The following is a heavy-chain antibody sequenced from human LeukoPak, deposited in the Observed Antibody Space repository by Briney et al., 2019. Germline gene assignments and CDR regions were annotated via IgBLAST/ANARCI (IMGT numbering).Heavy chain of an antibody. Sequence: XXRQAPXKXLEWVGRIKSKTDGATTDYAAPVKGRFTISRDDSKNTLYLQMNSLKTEDTAVYYCTTEVAVAGPYNWFDPWGQGTLVTVSS. D-gene: IGHD6-19*01. CDR3: TTEVAVAGPYNWFDP. J-gene: IGHJ5*02. CDR2: IKSKTDGATT. V-gene: IGHV3-15*01.